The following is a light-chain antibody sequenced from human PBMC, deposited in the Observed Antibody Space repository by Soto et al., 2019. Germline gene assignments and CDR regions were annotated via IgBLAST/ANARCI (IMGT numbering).Light chain of an antibody. CDR2: EVS. J-gene: IGLJ3*02. V-gene: IGLV2-14*01. CDR1: SSDVGCYNY. Sequence: QSALTQPASVSGSPGQSITISCTGTSSDVGCYNYVSWYQQHPGKAPKLMIYEVSNRPSGVSDRFSGSRSGNTASLTISGLPAEDESDYYCSSYTSSSTWVFGGGTKLTVL. CDR3: SSYTSSSTWV.